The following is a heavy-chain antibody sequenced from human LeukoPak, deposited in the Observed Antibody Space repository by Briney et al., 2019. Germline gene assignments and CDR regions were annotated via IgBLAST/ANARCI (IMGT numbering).Heavy chain of an antibody. J-gene: IGHJ4*02. Sequence: GGSLRLSCAASGFTFSSYSMNWVRQAPGKGLEWVSSISSSSSYTYYADSVKGRFTISRDNAKNSLYLQMNSLRAEDTAVYYCARVGSRGYSYGYYGDWGQGTLVTVSS. CDR2: ISSSSSYT. D-gene: IGHD5-18*01. V-gene: IGHV3-21*01. CDR3: ARVGSRGYSYGYYGD. CDR1: GFTFSSYS.